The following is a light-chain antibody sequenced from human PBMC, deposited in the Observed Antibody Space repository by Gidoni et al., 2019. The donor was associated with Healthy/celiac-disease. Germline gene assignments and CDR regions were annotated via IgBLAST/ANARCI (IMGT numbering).Light chain of an antibody. CDR1: QSISSY. J-gene: IGKJ2*01. CDR2: AAS. CDR3: QQSYSTLYT. V-gene: IGKV1-39*01. Sequence: DIQMTQSPSSLSASVGDRVTITCLASQSISSYLNWYQQKPGKAPKLLIYAASSLQSGVPSRFSGSGSGTDFTLTISSLQPEDFATYYCQQSYSTLYTFXXXTKLEIK.